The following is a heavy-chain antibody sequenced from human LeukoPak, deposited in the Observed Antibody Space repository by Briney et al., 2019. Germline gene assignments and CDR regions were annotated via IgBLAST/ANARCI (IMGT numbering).Heavy chain of an antibody. CDR1: GGSISNYY. D-gene: IGHD5-12*01. CDR3: ARGGYEARSYYFDY. J-gene: IGHJ4*02. CDR2: ISYSGST. Sequence: SETLSLTCTVSGGSISNYYWSWIRQPPGKGLEWIGYISYSGSTDHNPSLKSRVTISVDTSKNQFSLRLSSVTAADTAVYYCARGGYEARSYYFDYWGQGTLVTVSS. V-gene: IGHV4-59*01.